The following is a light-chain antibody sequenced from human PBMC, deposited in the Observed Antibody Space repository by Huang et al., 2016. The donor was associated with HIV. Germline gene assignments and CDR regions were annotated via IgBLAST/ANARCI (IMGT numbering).Light chain of an antibody. CDR1: QSLFFSSNKWRY. CDR2: WAS. Sequence: DIVMTQSPDSLTVSLGERATINCRSSQSLFFSSNKWRYLAGYQKKPGQPPKLVISWASARESGVPDRFSGSGSETHFTLTINSLQAEDVAVYYCQQYYHNPLTFGGGTKVEI. J-gene: IGKJ4*01. V-gene: IGKV4-1*01. CDR3: QQYYHNPLT.